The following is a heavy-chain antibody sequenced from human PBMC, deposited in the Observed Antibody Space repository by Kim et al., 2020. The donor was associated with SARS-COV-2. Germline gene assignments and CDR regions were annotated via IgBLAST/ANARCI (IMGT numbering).Heavy chain of an antibody. CDR1: GGSFSGYY. D-gene: IGHD3-9*01. J-gene: IGHJ6*02. CDR2: INHSGST. CDR3: ARGKPFDWLLYWGGYYGMGV. V-gene: IGHV4-34*01. Sequence: SETLSLTCAVYGGSFSGYYWSWIRQPPGKGLEWIGEINHSGSTNYNPSLKSRVTISVDTSKNQFSLKLSSVTAADTAVYYCARGKPFDWLLYWGGYYGMGVWGQGTTVTVSS.